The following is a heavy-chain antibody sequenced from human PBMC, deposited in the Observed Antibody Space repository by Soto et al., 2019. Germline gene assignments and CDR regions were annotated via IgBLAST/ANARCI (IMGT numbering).Heavy chain of an antibody. J-gene: IGHJ5*02. D-gene: IGHD6-19*01. V-gene: IGHV4-4*02. Sequence: SETLSLTLAVSGGSISSSNWWSWVRQPPGKGLEWIGEIYHSGSTNYNPSLKSRVTISGDKSKNQFSLKLSSVTAADTAVYYCASGIAVAGTGSDWFDPWGQAPLV. CDR1: GGSISSSNW. CDR3: ASGIAVAGTGSDWFDP. CDR2: IYHSGST.